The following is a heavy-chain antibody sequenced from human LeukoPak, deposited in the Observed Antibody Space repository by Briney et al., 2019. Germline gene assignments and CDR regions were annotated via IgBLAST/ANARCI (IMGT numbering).Heavy chain of an antibody. D-gene: IGHD2-21*02. J-gene: IGHJ4*02. Sequence: SETLSLTCTVFGGSISSSSYYWGWIRQPPGKGLEWIGSIYYSGSTYYNPSLKSRVTISVDTSKNQFSLKLSSVTAADTAVYYCARQGVTATKPPFDYWGQGTLVTVSS. CDR2: IYYSGST. V-gene: IGHV4-39*01. CDR3: ARQGVTATKPPFDY. CDR1: GGSISSSSYY.